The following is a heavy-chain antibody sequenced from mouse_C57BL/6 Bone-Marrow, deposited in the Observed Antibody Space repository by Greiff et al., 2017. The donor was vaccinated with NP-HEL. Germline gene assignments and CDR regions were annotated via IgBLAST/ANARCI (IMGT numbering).Heavy chain of an antibody. D-gene: IGHD1-1*01. J-gene: IGHJ1*03. CDR2: IYPGSGNT. Sequence: QVQLQQSGPELVKPGASVKISCKASGYSFTSYYIHWVKQRPGQGLEWIGWIYPGSGNTKYNEKFKGKATLTADTSSSTAYMHLSSLTSEDSAVYDCARGGIYYGSSPYWYFDVWGTGTTVTVSS. V-gene: IGHV1-66*01. CDR3: ARGGIYYGSSPYWYFDV. CDR1: GYSFTSYY.